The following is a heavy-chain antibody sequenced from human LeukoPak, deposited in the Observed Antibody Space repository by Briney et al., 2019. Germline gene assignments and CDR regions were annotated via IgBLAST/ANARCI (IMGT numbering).Heavy chain of an antibody. CDR2: ISYDGRNI. CDR3: AKGPLRGTAAAIDY. J-gene: IGHJ4*02. D-gene: IGHD2-2*01. Sequence: GKSLRLSWAASGFTFNNYGMHWVRQAPGKGLEWVAVISYDGRNIHYPDSVKGRFTISRDISTDTLWLQMDSLRTEDTAVYYCAKGPLRGTAAAIDYWGQGTLVTVSS. CDR1: GFTFNNYG. V-gene: IGHV3-30*18.